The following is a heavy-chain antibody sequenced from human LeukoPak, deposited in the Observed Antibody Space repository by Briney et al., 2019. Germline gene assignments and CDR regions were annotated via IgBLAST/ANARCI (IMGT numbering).Heavy chain of an antibody. V-gene: IGHV3-11*01. CDR2: ISSSASTI. D-gene: IGHD6-19*01. CDR3: ARGHTVAGYYYYYYIDV. Sequence: GGSLRLSCAASGFTFSDYYMSWIRQAPGKGLEWVSYISSSASTIYYADSVKGRFTISRDNAKNSLYLQMNSLRAEDTAVYYCARGHTVAGYYYYYYIDVWGKGTTVTISS. CDR1: GFTFSDYY. J-gene: IGHJ6*03.